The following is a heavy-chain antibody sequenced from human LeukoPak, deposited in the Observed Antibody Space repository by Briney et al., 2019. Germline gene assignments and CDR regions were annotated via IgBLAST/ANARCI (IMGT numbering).Heavy chain of an antibody. D-gene: IGHD3-22*01. CDR1: GGTFSSYA. Sequence: SSVKVSCKASGGTFSSYAISWVRQAPGQGLEWMGGIIPIFGTANYAQKFQGRVTITADESTSTAYMELSSLRSEDTAVYYCARSRSRYYYDSSGYYHERGTLYNWFDPWGQGTLVTVSS. V-gene: IGHV1-69*01. CDR3: ARSRSRYYYDSSGYYHERGTLYNWFDP. CDR2: IIPIFGTA. J-gene: IGHJ5*02.